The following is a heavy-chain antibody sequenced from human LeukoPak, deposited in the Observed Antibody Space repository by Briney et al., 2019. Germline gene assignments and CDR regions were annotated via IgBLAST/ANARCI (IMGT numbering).Heavy chain of an antibody. V-gene: IGHV4-59*01. Sequence: SETLSLTCTVYGDSISGYYRSWIRRPPGEGLEWIGCISESGSVTYNLSLNSRATISGDTSKSHVSLKVSSVTAADTAMYYCARNNKRIGMRRGVNSPYLYFGMDGWGQGTTVTVAS. CDR3: ARNNKRIGMRRGVNSPYLYFGMDG. CDR1: GDSISGYY. CDR2: ISESGSV. D-gene: IGHD3-10*01. J-gene: IGHJ6*02.